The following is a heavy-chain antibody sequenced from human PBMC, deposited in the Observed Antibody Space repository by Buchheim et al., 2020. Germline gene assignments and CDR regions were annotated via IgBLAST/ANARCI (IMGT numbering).Heavy chain of an antibody. CDR2: ISGSGGST. V-gene: IGHV3-23*01. J-gene: IGHJ5*02. CDR3: APALRGSTRLLGSKNWFDP. CDR1: GFTFSNYA. Sequence: EVQLLESGGGLVQPGGSLRLSCAASGFTFSNYAMSWVRQAPGKGLAWVSGISGSGGSTYYADSVKGRFTISRDNSKNTLYLQMNTLRAEDTAVYYCAPALRGSTRLLGSKNWFDPWGQGTL. D-gene: IGHD2-2*01.